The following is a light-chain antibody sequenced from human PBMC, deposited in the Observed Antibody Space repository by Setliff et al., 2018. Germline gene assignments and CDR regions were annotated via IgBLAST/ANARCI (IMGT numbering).Light chain of an antibody. CDR3: QSYGGSVDFYV. Sequence: QSALTQPPSVSGAPGQRVTIPCTGTRSNIGAGFGVHWYQQVPGTAPKLLIYGDNNRPSGVPDRFSGSESGTSASLAITGLQAEDEADYYCQSYGGSVDFYVFGTGTKVTVL. V-gene: IGLV1-40*01. CDR2: GDN. J-gene: IGLJ1*01. CDR1: RSNIGAGFG.